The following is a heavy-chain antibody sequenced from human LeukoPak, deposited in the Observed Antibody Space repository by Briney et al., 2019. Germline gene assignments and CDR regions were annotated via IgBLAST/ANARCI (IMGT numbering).Heavy chain of an antibody. Sequence: ASVTVSCKTSGYTFTTCAVHWVRQAPGQRLEWMGWIHADSGNTKYSQKLQGRVAIARATSARTIYMELTSLRIEDTAVYFCTIGLAGDWDAFDIWGLGTMVTV. J-gene: IGHJ3*02. CDR2: IHADSGNT. CDR1: GYTFTTCA. V-gene: IGHV1-3*01. D-gene: IGHD6-19*01. CDR3: TIGLAGDWDAFDI.